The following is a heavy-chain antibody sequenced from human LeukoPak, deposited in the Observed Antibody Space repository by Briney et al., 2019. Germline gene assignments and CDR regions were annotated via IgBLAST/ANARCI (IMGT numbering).Heavy chain of an antibody. CDR2: MNPNSGNT. D-gene: IGHD3-10*01. CDR1: GYTFSSYD. Sequence: ASVKVSCKASGYTFSSYDINWVRQATGQGLAWMGRMNPNSGNTNYAQKFQGRVTMTRSTSTSTAYLELSSLRSDDTAVYYCARGGWVNDDSGALFGMDVWGQGTTVTVPS. CDR3: ARGGWVNDDSGALFGMDV. J-gene: IGHJ6*02. V-gene: IGHV1-8*02.